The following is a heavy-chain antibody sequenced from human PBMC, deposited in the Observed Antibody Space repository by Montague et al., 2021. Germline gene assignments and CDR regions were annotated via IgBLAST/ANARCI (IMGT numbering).Heavy chain of an antibody. CDR1: GGSISSASYY. V-gene: IGHV4-39*01. CDR2: IYYNGTT. J-gene: IGHJ5*02. Sequence: SETLSLTCTVSGGSISSASYYWGWIRQPPGKGLEFIGVIYYNGTTYHNPSLKSRVTVSMDTSKNQFSLKLSSVTAADTAEYYCARSLYCRGGSCYSGFDPWGQGTLVTASS. CDR3: ARSLYCRGGSCYSGFDP. D-gene: IGHD2-15*01.